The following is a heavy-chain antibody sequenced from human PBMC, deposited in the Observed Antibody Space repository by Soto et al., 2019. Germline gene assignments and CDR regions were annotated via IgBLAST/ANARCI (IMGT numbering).Heavy chain of an antibody. V-gene: IGHV3-30*18. CDR3: AKRYGYGMDV. Sequence: QVQLVESGGGVVQPGRSLRLSCAASGFTFSSYGMHWVRQAPGKGLEWVAVISYDGSKKYYADSVKGRFTISRDNSKNTLYLQMNSLRAEDTAVYYCAKRYGYGMDVWGQGTTVTVSS. CDR2: ISYDGSKK. CDR1: GFTFSSYG. D-gene: IGHD1-20*01. J-gene: IGHJ6*02.